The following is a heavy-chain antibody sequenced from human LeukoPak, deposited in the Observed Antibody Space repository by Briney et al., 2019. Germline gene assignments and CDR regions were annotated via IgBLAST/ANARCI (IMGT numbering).Heavy chain of an antibody. CDR3: AKAFGTNGYFQLPIDF. Sequence: GGSLRLSCAASGFTFSSYAMTWVRQAPGKGLECVSAITGTTATGDPPYYADSVKGRFTISRDNSRNTLYLQLNDLRAEDTAIYYCAKAFGTNGYFQLPIDFWGQGTLVTVSS. J-gene: IGHJ4*02. CDR1: GFTFSSYA. CDR2: ITGTTATGDPP. D-gene: IGHD2-8*01. V-gene: IGHV3-23*01.